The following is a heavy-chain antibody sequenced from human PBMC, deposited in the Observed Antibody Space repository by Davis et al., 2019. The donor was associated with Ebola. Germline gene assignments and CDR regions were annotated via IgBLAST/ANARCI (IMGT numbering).Heavy chain of an antibody. V-gene: IGHV3-30*03. Sequence: SLKISCAASESTFNCHGLHWVRQAAGKGLEWVAGISYGGSNTYYADSVKGRFTISRDNSENILYLQMNSLRADDTAVYYCAAELTGDAFDVWGRGTMVTVSS. CDR2: ISYGGSNT. D-gene: IGHD3-9*01. CDR1: ESTFNCHG. J-gene: IGHJ3*01. CDR3: AAELTGDAFDV.